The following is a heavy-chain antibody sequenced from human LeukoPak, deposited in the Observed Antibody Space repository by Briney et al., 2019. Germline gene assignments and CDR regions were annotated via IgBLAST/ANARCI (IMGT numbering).Heavy chain of an antibody. J-gene: IGHJ3*02. CDR3: ARGLPDSYYDFWSGYHDAFDI. CDR2: MNPNSGNT. CDR1: GYTFTSYD. V-gene: IGHV1-8*03. D-gene: IGHD3-3*01. Sequence: ASVKVSCKASGYTFTSYDINWVRQATGQGLEWMGWMNPNSGNTGYAQKFQGRVTITRNTSISTAYMELSSLRSEDTAVYYRARGLPDSYYDFWSGYHDAFDIWGQGTMVTVSS.